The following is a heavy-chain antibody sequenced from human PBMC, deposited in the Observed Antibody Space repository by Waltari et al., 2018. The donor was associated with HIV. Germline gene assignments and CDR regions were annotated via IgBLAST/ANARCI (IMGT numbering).Heavy chain of an antibody. Sequence: QVQLQQWGAGLLKPSETLSLTCAVSGGSFSAYYWSWIRQTPGKGLGWIGEINQSGNIPQSPFLKSRLTRSVYPSKSLFSRKMTSMTAADTAVYYCARGSPTLQFYDDFSGYLDAFDVWGHGTMVTVSS. D-gene: IGHD3-22*01. CDR3: ARGSPTLQFYDDFSGYLDAFDV. V-gene: IGHV4-34*01. J-gene: IGHJ3*01. CDR2: INQSGNI. CDR1: GGSFSAYY.